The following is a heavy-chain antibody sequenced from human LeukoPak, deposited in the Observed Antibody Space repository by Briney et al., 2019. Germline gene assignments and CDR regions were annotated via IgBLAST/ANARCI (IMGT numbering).Heavy chain of an antibody. V-gene: IGHV3-11*01. CDR3: AREARGSGRDFDY. Sequence: PGGSLRLSCTASGFSFSDFYMSWIRQAPGMGLEWISYIGTRSNPIYYADSVKGRFTISRDDAKNSLYLQMNSLRDEDTAVYFCAREARGSGRDFDYWGQGILVTVSS. CDR1: GFSFSDFY. CDR2: IGTRSNPI. D-gene: IGHD1-26*01. J-gene: IGHJ4*02.